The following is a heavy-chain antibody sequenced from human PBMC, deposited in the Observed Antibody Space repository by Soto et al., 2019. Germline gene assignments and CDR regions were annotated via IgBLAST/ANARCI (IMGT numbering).Heavy chain of an antibody. CDR2: IYYSGST. J-gene: IGHJ5*02. V-gene: IGHV4-59*01. CDR3: ARYYNWNDRVWFDP. D-gene: IGHD1-20*01. Sequence: NPSETLSLTCTVSGGSISSYYWSWIRQPPGKGLEWIGYIYYSGSTNYNPSLKSRVTISVDTPKNQFSLKLSSVTAADTAVYYCARYYNWNDRVWFDPWGQGTLVTVSS. CDR1: GGSISSYY.